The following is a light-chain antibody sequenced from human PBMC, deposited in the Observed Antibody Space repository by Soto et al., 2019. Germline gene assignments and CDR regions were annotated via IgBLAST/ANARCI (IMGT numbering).Light chain of an antibody. CDR2: DAS. CDR1: QSISSW. V-gene: IGKV1-5*01. J-gene: IGKJ1*01. Sequence: DIQMTQSPSTLSASVGDRVTITCRASQSISSWLAWYQQKPGKAPKXXIYDASSLESGVPSRFSGSGSGTEFTLTISSLQPDDFATYYCQQYNSYLWTFGQGTKVDI. CDR3: QQYNSYLWT.